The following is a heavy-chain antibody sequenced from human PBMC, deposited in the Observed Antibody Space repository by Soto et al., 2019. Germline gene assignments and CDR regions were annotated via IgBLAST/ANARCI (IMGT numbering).Heavy chain of an antibody. J-gene: IGHJ4*02. CDR2: ISSSSSTI. CDR3: AKDGNCISTSCYLGH. D-gene: IGHD2-2*01. Sequence: GGSLRLSCAASGFTFSSYSMNWVRQAPGKGLEWVSYISSSSSTIYYADSVKGRFTISRDNSKNTLYLQMNSLRDEDTAVYYCAKDGNCISTSCYLGHWGQGTLVTVSS. CDR1: GFTFSSYS. V-gene: IGHV3-48*02.